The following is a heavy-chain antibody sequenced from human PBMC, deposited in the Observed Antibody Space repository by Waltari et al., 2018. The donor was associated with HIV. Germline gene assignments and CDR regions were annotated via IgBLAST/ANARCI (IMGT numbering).Heavy chain of an antibody. V-gene: IGHV4-34*02. CDR1: GGSFTAYY. D-gene: IGHD3-3*01. J-gene: IGHJ1*01. Sequence: QVQLQQWGTGLLMPSETLSLTCAVYGGSFTAYYWTWIRQSPGNGLEWIGKIDHSGSTNYNPSHKSRITISVNASKNQFSLKLTSVTAANTGLYYCARGPHTSIFGVVKYFQPWGQGTLVIVSS. CDR2: IDHSGST. CDR3: ARGPHTSIFGVVKYFQP.